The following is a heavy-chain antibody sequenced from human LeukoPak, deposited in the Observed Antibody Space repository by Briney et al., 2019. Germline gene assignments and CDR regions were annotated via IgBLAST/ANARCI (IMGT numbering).Heavy chain of an antibody. D-gene: IGHD3-10*01. CDR3: ARVGYYGSGSYQDPDY. CDR2: INHGEAT. V-gene: IGHV4-34*01. CDR1: RGSFSTHY. Sequence: SETLSLTCSIYRGSFSTHYWSWIRQSPGKGLEWLGAINHGEATNYNPSLRSRVTMSVDTPKNQFSLKVRSLTAADTAVYYCARVGYYGSGSYQDPDYWGQGTLVTVSS. J-gene: IGHJ4*02.